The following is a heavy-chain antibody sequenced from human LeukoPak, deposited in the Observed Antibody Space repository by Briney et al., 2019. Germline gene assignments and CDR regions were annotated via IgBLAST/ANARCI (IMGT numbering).Heavy chain of an antibody. D-gene: IGHD6-19*01. CDR2: IIPIFGTA. Sequence: SVKVSCKASGGTFSSYAISWVRQAPGQGLEWMGGIIPIFGTANYAQKFQGRVTITTDESTSTAYMELSSLRSEDTAVYYCARGISSGPYYYYYMDVWGKGTTVTVSS. CDR1: GGTFSSYA. J-gene: IGHJ6*03. CDR3: ARGISSGPYYYYYMDV. V-gene: IGHV1-69*05.